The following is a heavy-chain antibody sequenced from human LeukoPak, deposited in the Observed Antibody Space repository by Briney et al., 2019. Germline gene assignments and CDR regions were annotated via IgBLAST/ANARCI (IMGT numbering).Heavy chain of an antibody. Sequence: GGSLRLSCAASGFTFSSYDMSWVRQAPGKGLEWVSAISGSGGSTYYADSVKGRFTISRDNSKNTLYLQMNSLRAEDTAVYYCAKEAVRELLKGNAFDIWGQGTMVTVSS. V-gene: IGHV3-23*01. CDR1: GFTFSSYD. CDR3: AKEAVRELLKGNAFDI. CDR2: ISGSGGST. J-gene: IGHJ3*02. D-gene: IGHD1-26*01.